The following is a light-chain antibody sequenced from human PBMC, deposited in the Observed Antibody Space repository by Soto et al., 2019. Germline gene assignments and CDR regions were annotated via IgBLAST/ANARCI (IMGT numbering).Light chain of an antibody. J-gene: IGKJ1*01. V-gene: IGKV1-8*01. Sequence: MSLSASSVSATIEDRVTITCRASQGISSYLAWYQQKPGKAPKLLIYAASTLQSGVPSRFSGSGSGTDFTLTISCLQSEDFATYYCQQYYSYPPTFGQGTKVDI. CDR2: AAS. CDR1: QGISSY. CDR3: QQYYSYPPT.